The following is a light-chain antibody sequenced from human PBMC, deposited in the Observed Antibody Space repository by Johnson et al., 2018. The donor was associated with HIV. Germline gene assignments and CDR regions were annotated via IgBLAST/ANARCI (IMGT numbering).Light chain of an antibody. Sequence: QPVLTQPPSVSAAPGQRVTISCSGGIANIGNNYVSWYQQLPGTAPKLLIYEHNKRPSGIPDRFSGSKSGTSATLDISGLQTGDEADYYCGTWDSSLSVPGFGSGTKVTVL. CDR3: GTWDSSLSVPG. CDR1: IANIGNNY. CDR2: EHN. J-gene: IGLJ1*01. V-gene: IGLV1-51*02.